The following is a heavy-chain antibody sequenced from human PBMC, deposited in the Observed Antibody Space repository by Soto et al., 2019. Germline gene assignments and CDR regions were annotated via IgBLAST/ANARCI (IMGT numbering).Heavy chain of an antibody. CDR3: AVAASGAIRSWFDP. CDR1: GGCISTSSYY. V-gene: IGHV4-39*01. D-gene: IGHD2-2*01. J-gene: IGHJ5*02. CDR2: IYYSGST. Sequence: QLQLRESGPGLVKPSESLSLACTVSGGCISTSSYYWAWIRQSPGRGLEWIGSIYYSGSTYYNPSLKSRVTISVDTSRNQFSLKLISVTAADTAVYYCAVAASGAIRSWFDPWGQGTVVTVSS.